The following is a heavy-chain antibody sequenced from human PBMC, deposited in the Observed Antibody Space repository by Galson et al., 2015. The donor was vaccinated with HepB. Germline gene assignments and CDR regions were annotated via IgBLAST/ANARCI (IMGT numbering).Heavy chain of an antibody. CDR1: GFTFSSYA. J-gene: IGHJ6*02. D-gene: IGHD6-19*01. CDR3: ARSMRQWLVPGYYYYGMDV. CDR2: ISSNGGST. Sequence: SLRLSCAASGFTFSSYAMHWVRQAPGKGLEYVSAISSNGGSTYYANSVKGRFTISRDNSKNTLYLQMGSLRAEDMAVYYCARSMRQWLVPGYYYYGMDVWGQGTTVTVSS. V-gene: IGHV3-64*01.